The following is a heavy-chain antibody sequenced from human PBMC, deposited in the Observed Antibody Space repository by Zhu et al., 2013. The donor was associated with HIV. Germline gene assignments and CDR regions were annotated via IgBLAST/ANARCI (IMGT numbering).Heavy chain of an antibody. CDR2: VNPNSGNT. CDR1: GYTFNSYD. J-gene: IGHJ4*02. CDR3: ARFHRPLDY. V-gene: IGHV1-8*01. Sequence: QVQLVQSGAEVKKPGASVKVSCKASGYTFNSYDINWVRQATGQGLEWMGWVNPNSGNTGYAQNFQGRVTMTMNTSISTAYMELSNLNSEDTAVYYCARFHRPLDYWGQGTLVTVSS.